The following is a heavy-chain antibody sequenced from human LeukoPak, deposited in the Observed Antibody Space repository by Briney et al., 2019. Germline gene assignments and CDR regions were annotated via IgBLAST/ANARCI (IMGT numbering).Heavy chain of an antibody. CDR1: GGSISSYY. J-gene: IGHJ4*02. Sequence: SETLSLTCTVSGGSISSYYWSWIRQPPGKGLEWIGYIYYSGSTNYNPSLKSRVTILVDTSKNQFSLKLSSVTAADTAVYYCARETYLASGSVFDYWGQGTLVTVSS. D-gene: IGHD1-26*01. V-gene: IGHV4-59*01. CDR2: IYYSGST. CDR3: ARETYLASGSVFDY.